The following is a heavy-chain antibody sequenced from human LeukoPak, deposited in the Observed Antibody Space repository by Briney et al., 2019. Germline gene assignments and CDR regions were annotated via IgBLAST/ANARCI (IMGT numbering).Heavy chain of an antibody. J-gene: IGHJ4*02. D-gene: IGHD2/OR15-2a*01. CDR3: ATGDPTRAFLGY. Sequence: GGSLRLSCAASGLNFSTYSMNWVRQAPGRGLEWVSYISRSIDTIYYADSVEGRFTVSRDNSKNSLYLQMTSLRAKDTAVYYCATGDPTRAFLGYWGQGTLVAVSS. CDR2: ISRSIDTI. V-gene: IGHV3-48*04. CDR1: GLNFSTYS.